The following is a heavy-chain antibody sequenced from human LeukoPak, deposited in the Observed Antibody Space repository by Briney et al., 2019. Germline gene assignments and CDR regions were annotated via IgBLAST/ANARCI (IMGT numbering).Heavy chain of an antibody. Sequence: ASVKVSCKASGYTFTSYGISWVRRAPGQGLEWMGWISAYNGNTNYAQKLQGRVTMTTDTSTSTAYMELRSLGSDDTAVYYCARDATGINWFDPWGQGTLVTVSS. V-gene: IGHV1-18*01. CDR2: ISAYNGNT. J-gene: IGHJ5*02. CDR1: GYTFTSYG. CDR3: ARDATGINWFDP.